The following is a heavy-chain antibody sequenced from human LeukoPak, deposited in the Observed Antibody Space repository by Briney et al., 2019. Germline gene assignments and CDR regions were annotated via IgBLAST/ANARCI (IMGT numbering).Heavy chain of an antibody. CDR3: ARDRTLDY. V-gene: IGHV3-21*01. CDR2: IGSRTSFI. CDR1: GFTFSSYS. J-gene: IGHJ4*02. Sequence: GRSLRLSCAASGFTFSSYSMNWVRQPPGKGLEWVSSIGSRTSFIHHAESVKGRFTTSRDDARNSLYLQVNSLRAEDSAVYYCARDRTLDYWGQGTLVTVSS. D-gene: IGHD3/OR15-3a*01.